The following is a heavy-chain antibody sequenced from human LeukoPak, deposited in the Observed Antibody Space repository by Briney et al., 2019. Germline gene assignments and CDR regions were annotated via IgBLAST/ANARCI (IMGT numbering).Heavy chain of an antibody. J-gene: IGHJ6*04. CDR2: IKKDGSGI. CDR3: AGGNSMNV. Sequence: GGSLRLSCAVFEFPFSDSWMYWVRQAPGKGLEGVANIKKDGSGISYVDSVQGRFIISRDNAKNSLYLQMNSLRVEDTAVYFCAGGNSMNVWGKGTAVTVSS. D-gene: IGHD1/OR15-1a*01. V-gene: IGHV3-7*03. CDR1: EFPFSDSW.